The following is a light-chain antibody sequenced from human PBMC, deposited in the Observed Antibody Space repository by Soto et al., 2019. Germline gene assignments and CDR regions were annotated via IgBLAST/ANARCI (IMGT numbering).Light chain of an antibody. CDR3: QQYQSYSLT. CDR2: DSS. Sequence: EIQMTQSPSTLYAPVEARVTITCRTSQSSSSWLAWYQQKPWKAPKLMSYDSSSLERGVPSRFSGSGSGTEFTLTISSLQPDDFATAYCQQYQSYSLTVDGGTKVEL. V-gene: IGKV1-5*01. CDR1: QSSSSW. J-gene: IGKJ4*01.